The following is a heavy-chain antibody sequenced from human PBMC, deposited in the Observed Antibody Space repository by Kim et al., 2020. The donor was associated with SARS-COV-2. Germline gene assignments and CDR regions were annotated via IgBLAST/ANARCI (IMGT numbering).Heavy chain of an antibody. D-gene: IGHD6-13*01. J-gene: IGHJ4*02. Sequence: GGSLRLSCAASGFAFSSYGMHWVRQAPGKGLEWVAVIWYDGSNKYYADSVKGRFTISRDNSKNTLYLQMNSLRAEDTAVYYCALLRQQLVGVDYWGQGTLVTVSS. CDR2: IWYDGSNK. V-gene: IGHV3-33*01. CDR3: ALLRQQLVGVDY. CDR1: GFAFSSYG.